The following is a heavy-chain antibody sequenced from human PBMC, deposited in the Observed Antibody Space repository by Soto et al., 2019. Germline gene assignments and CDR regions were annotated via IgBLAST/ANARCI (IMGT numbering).Heavy chain of an antibody. CDR2: ISTNGGST. D-gene: IGHD3-22*01. V-gene: IGHV3-64D*06. CDR3: VKGEYYYDSSGYYPFDY. J-gene: IGHJ4*02. CDR1: GFTFSIYA. Sequence: GGSLRLSCSASGFTFSIYAMHWVRQAPGKGLEYVSSISTNGGSTHYADSVKGRFTISRDNSKNTQYLQMSSLRADDTAVYKWVKGEYYYDSSGYYPFDYWGQGTLVTVSS.